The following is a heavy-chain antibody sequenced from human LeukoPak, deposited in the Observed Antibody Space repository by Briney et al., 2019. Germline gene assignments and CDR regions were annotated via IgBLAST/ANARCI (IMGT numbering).Heavy chain of an antibody. CDR2: ISSSGSTI. CDR1: GFTFSDYY. CDR3: AREHIVVVPAEHDAFDI. J-gene: IGHJ3*02. D-gene: IGHD2-2*01. Sequence: GGSLRLSCAASGFTFSDYYMSWIRQAPGKGLEWVSYISSSGSTIYYADSAKGRFTISRYNAKNSLYLQMNSLRAEDTAVYYCAREHIVVVPAEHDAFDIWGQGTMVTVSS. V-gene: IGHV3-11*01.